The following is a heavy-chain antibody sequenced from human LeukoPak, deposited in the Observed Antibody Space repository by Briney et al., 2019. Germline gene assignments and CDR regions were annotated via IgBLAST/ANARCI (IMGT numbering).Heavy chain of an antibody. D-gene: IGHD3-3*01. CDR1: GGSISSSSYY. J-gene: IGHJ6*03. Sequence: SETLSLTCTVSGGSISSSSYYWGWIRQPPGKGLEWIGSIYYSGSTYYNPSLKSRVTISVDTSKNQFSLKLNSVTAADTAVYYCARVEYYYYYMDVWGNGTTVTVSS. V-gene: IGHV4-39*07. CDR3: ARVEYYYYYMDV. CDR2: IYYSGST.